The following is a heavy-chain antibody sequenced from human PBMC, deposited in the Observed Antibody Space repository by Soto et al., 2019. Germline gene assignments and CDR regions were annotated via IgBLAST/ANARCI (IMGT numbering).Heavy chain of an antibody. J-gene: IGHJ4*02. CDR2: IFSSGST. V-gene: IGHV4-4*07. Sequence: WSLVRQPAGKGLDGIGRIFSSGSTSFNPSLESRVAMSVDTSKNHFSLNLSSVTAADMAVYYCAREGSYSAYNFAHGIQLWSFDFWGQGALVTVSS. CDR3: AREGSYSAYNFAHGIQLWSFDF. D-gene: IGHD5-12*01.